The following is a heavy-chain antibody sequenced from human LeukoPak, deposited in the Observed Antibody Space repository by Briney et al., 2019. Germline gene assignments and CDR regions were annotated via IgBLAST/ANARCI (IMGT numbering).Heavy chain of an antibody. CDR2: ISGSGGST. J-gene: IGHJ4*02. CDR3: ATGGRSTVTEFDY. D-gene: IGHD4-17*01. V-gene: IGHV3-23*01. Sequence: GESLRLSWAASGFTFSNYAMSWVRQAPGKGLEWVSSISGSGGSTYYADSVKGRFTISRDNSKNTLYLQMNSLRAEDTAVYYCATGGRSTVTEFDYWGQGTLVTVSS. CDR1: GFTFSNYA.